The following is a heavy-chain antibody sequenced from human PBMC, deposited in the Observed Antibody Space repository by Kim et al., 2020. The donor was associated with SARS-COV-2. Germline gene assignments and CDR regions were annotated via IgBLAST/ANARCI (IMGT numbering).Heavy chain of an antibody. CDR2: IYYSGST. J-gene: IGHJ6*02. CDR3: ASPQQPSV. D-gene: IGHD6-13*01. Sequence: SETLSLTCTVSGGSISSSSSYWGWIRQPPGKGLEWIGSIYYSGSTYYNPSLKSRVTISVATSKNQFSLKLSSVPAAYTAVYYCASPQQPSVWGQGTTVTV. CDR1: GGSISSSSSY. V-gene: IGHV4-39*01.